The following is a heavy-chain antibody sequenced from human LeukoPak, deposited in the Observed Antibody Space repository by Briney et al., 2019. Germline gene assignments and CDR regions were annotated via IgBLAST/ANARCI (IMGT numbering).Heavy chain of an antibody. CDR3: ARDLTAGSSDY. CDR2: INPNGGET. J-gene: IGHJ4*02. Sequence: ASVKVSCKASGYTFMDSYMHWVRQAPGQRPEWMAWINPNGGETHYAQEFRGRVILTLDTSISTAYMELNSLQYDDSAIYYCARDLTAGSSDYWGPGTLVTVSS. D-gene: IGHD3-10*01. CDR1: GYTFMDSY. V-gene: IGHV1-2*02.